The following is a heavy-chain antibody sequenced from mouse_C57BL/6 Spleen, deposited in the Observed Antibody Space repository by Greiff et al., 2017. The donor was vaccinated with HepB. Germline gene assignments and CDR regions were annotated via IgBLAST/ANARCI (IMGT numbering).Heavy chain of an antibody. Sequence: QVQLQQPGAELVKPGASVKLSCKASGYTFTSYWMHWVKQRPGKGLEWIGMIHPNSGSTNYNETFKSKATMTGDKAYSTAYMQLSSLTSEDSAVYYCARRGVDWYFDVWGTGTTVTVSS. D-gene: IGHD1-1*01. CDR2: IHPNSGST. CDR1: GYTFTSYW. CDR3: ARRGVDWYFDV. J-gene: IGHJ1*03. V-gene: IGHV1-64*01.